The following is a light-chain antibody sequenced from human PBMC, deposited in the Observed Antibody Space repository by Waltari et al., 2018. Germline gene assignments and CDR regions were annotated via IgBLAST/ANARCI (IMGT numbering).Light chain of an antibody. CDR1: KNIRSY. J-gene: IGKJ2*03. Sequence: DLQMTQSPSSLSASVGDRVTISCRASKNIRSYLGWYQQKPGIAPKLVIYAASTLQSGVPSRFSGSGSGTNFTLTITSLQAEDFATYFCQASYTTPYSFGQGTKVEIK. V-gene: IGKV1-39*01. CDR3: QASYTTPYS. CDR2: AAS.